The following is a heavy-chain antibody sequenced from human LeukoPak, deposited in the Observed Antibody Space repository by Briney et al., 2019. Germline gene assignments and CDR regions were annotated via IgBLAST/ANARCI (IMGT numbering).Heavy chain of an antibody. V-gene: IGHV3-30*02. CDR3: AKDWSGSAAGFDY. D-gene: IGHD1-26*01. J-gene: IGHJ4*02. Sequence: GGSLRLSCAASGFTFSTYGMHWVRQAPGKGLEWVALKWYGGSNIYYTDSVKGRFTISRDNSKNTLYLQMNSLTTEDTAVYYCAKDWSGSAAGFDYWGQGTLVTVSS. CDR1: GFTFSTYG. CDR2: KWYGGSNI.